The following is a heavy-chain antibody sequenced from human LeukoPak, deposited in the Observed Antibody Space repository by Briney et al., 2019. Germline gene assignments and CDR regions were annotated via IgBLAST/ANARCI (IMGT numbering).Heavy chain of an antibody. Sequence: ASVKVSCKASGYTFTSYGISWVRQAPGQGLEWMGWISAYNGNTNYAQKLQGRVTMTTDTSTSTAYMELRSLRSDDTAVYYCARDYRDTMSTWNYFDYWGQGTLVTVSS. J-gene: IGHJ4*02. V-gene: IGHV1-18*01. CDR3: ARDYRDTMSTWNYFDY. CDR1: GYTFTSYG. D-gene: IGHD3-10*02. CDR2: ISAYNGNT.